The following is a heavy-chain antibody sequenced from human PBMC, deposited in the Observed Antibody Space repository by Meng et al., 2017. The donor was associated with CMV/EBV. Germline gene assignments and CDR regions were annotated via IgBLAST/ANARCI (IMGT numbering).Heavy chain of an antibody. J-gene: IGHJ4*02. D-gene: IGHD1-26*01. CDR2: INPSSGGT. V-gene: IGHV1-2*02. CDR3: ARTPSYSGSQRPFDY. Sequence: QVEVGHCGAEVRKPGASVKVSCKASGYTFTGYYMHWVRQAPGQGLEWMGWINPSSGGTNYAQKFQGRVTMTRDTSISTAYMELSRLRSDDTAVYYCARTPSYSGSQRPFDYWGQGTLVTVSS. CDR1: GYTFTGYY.